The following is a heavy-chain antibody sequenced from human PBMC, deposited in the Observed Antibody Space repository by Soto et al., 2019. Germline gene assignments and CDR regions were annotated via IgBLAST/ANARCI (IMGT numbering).Heavy chain of an antibody. V-gene: IGHV3-48*02. D-gene: IGHD5-18*01. J-gene: IGHJ6*02. CDR3: ARERWIQLHYYYGMDV. Sequence: GGSLRLSCAASGFTFSSYSMNWVRQAPGKGLEWVSYISSSSSTIYYADSVKGRFTISRDNAKNSLYLQMNSLRDEDTAVYYCARERWIQLHYYYGMDVWGQGTTVTVSS. CDR2: ISSSSSTI. CDR1: GFTFSSYS.